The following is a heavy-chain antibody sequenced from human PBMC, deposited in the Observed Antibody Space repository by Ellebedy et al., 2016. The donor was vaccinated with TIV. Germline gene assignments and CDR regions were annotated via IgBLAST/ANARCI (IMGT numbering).Heavy chain of an antibody. Sequence: PGGSLRLSCAASGFTFDDYWMSWVRQAPGKGLEWVANIKGDGSRKSYVDSVKDRFTISRDNAKNSLYLQMSNLRAEDTAVFYCARAGGRHSTGSGFYWGQGTRVTVST. D-gene: IGHD2-2*01. CDR2: IKGDGSRK. CDR3: ARAGGRHSTGSGFY. V-gene: IGHV3-7*03. J-gene: IGHJ4*02. CDR1: GFTFDDYW.